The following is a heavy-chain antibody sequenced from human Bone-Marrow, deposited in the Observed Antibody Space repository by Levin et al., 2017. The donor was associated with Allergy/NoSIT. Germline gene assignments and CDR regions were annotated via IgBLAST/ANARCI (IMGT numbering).Heavy chain of an antibody. Sequence: GGSLRLSCAASGFTFSSYWMHWVRQAPGKGLVWVSRINSDGSSTSYADSVKGRFTISRDNAKNTLYLQMNSLRAEDTAVYYCARLEKDLAYYYYMDVWGKGTTVTVSS. CDR1: GFTFSSYW. V-gene: IGHV3-74*01. D-gene: IGHD1-1*01. CDR3: ARLEKDLAYYYYMDV. CDR2: INSDGSST. J-gene: IGHJ6*03.